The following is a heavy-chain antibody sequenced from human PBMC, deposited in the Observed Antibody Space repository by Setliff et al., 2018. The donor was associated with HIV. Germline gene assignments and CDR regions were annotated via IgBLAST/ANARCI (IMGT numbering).Heavy chain of an antibody. Sequence: PSETLSLTCTVSGGSISSYYWSWIRLPAGKGLEWIGQIHTTGSTNYNPSLKSRVTISVDTSKNHFSLKLSSVTAADTAVYYCASGEYSYGYRFDYWGQGTLVTVSS. V-gene: IGHV4-4*07. D-gene: IGHD5-18*01. CDR1: GGSISSYY. CDR3: ASGEYSYGYRFDY. J-gene: IGHJ4*02. CDR2: IHTTGST.